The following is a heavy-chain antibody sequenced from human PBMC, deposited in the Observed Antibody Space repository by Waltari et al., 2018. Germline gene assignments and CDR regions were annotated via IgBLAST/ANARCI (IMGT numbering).Heavy chain of an antibody. V-gene: IGHV4-39*01. Sequence: QLQLQESGPGLVKPSATLSLTCTVSGGSISDGSFHWGWIRQSPGKGLVGNRSMYLSGNKYYNPSLRSRVSISVDTSTNQFSLKLSSVTAADTAVYYCARTFAYGSGTYNHWGQGSLVTVSS. CDR2: MYLSGNK. CDR1: GGSISDGSFH. J-gene: IGHJ4*02. D-gene: IGHD3-10*01. CDR3: ARTFAYGSGTYNH.